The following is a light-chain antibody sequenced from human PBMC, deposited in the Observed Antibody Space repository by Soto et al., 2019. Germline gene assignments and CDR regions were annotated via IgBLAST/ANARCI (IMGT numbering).Light chain of an antibody. CDR2: EVT. V-gene: IGLV2-14*01. J-gene: IGLJ2*01. CDR3: SAYTTSSAYVL. CDR1: SSDVGGYNY. Sequence: QSALTQPASVSGSPGQSITISCTGTSSDVGGYNYVSWYRQHPGKAPKILIYEVTNRPSGVSNRFSGSKSGNTASLTISGLQAEDESHYYCSAYTTSSAYVLFGGGTKLTV.